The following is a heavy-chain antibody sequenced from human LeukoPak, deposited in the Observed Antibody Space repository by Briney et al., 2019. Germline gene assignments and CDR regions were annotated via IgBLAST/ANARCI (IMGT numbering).Heavy chain of an antibody. Sequence: PSETLSLTCTVSGGSISSGTYFWSWIRQPAGKGLEWIGRIYTSGSTNYNPSLMSRVTMSVDTSKNPFSLRLRSVTAADTAIYYCARDGYCSSASCYDAFDIWGQGTMVTVSS. D-gene: IGHD2-2*01. CDR1: GGSISSGTYF. CDR3: ARDGYCSSASCYDAFDI. CDR2: IYTSGST. V-gene: IGHV4-61*02. J-gene: IGHJ3*02.